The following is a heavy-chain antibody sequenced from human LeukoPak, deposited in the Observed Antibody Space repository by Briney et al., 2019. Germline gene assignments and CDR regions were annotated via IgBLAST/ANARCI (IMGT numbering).Heavy chain of an antibody. CDR1: GFTFSSYG. J-gene: IGHJ4*02. Sequence: GGSLRLSCAASGFTFSSYGMHWVRQAPGKGLEWVAVISYDGSNKYYADSVKGRFTISRDNSKNTLYLQMNSLRAEDTAVYYCAEEGVEMATSCFDYWGQGTLVTVSS. D-gene: IGHD5-24*01. CDR2: ISYDGSNK. CDR3: AEEGVEMATSCFDY. V-gene: IGHV3-30*18.